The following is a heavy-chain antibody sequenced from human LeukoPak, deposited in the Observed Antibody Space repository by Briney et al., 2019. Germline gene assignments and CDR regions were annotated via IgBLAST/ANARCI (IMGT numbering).Heavy chain of an antibody. CDR2: ITASGDRT. CDR3: ARGERGYTYN. J-gene: IGHJ4*02. V-gene: IGHV3-23*01. D-gene: IGHD5-18*01. CDR1: GFTFSDYV. Sequence: GGSLRLSCAASGFTFSDYVMIWVRQAPGKGLEWVSGITASGDRTFYGDSVRGRFTMSRDNSKNTVYPQMNSLRVDDTAVYYCARGERGYTYNWGQGTLVTVSS.